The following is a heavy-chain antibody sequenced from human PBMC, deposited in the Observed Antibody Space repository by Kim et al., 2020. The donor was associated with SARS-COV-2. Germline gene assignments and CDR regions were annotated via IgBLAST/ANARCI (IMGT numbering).Heavy chain of an antibody. CDR3: AKDGEPIAEAGTPFDY. D-gene: IGHD6-19*01. J-gene: IGHJ4*02. Sequence: SGKRRFTISRDNSKNTLYLQMNSLRAEDTAVYYCAKDGEPIAEAGTPFDYWGQGTLVTVSS. V-gene: IGHV3-30*02.